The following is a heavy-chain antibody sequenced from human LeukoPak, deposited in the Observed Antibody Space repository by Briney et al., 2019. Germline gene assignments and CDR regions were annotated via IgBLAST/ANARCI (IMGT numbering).Heavy chain of an antibody. Sequence: PGGSLILSCAASGFTFTSYSLNWVRQAPGTGLEWVSSISESGRYIYFRASLKGRFTVSRDNAENSLYLQMNGLRVEDTAVYYCARGHSGSYQRTDAFDIWGRGTLVTVSS. CDR2: ISESGRYI. J-gene: IGHJ3*02. CDR1: GFTFTSYS. D-gene: IGHD1-26*01. V-gene: IGHV3-21*01. CDR3: ARGHSGSYQRTDAFDI.